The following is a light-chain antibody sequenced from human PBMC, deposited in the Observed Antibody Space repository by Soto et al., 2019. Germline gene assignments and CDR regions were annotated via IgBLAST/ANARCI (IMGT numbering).Light chain of an antibody. CDR1: SSNIGNNY. CDR3: GTWDSSLSAVV. Sequence: QSVLTQPPSVSAAPGQKVTISCSGSSSNIGNNYVSWYQQLPGTAPKLLIYDNNKRPSGIPDRFSGSRSGTSATLAITGLQTGDEAYYYCGTWDSSLSAVVFGGGTKVTVL. CDR2: DNN. J-gene: IGLJ2*01. V-gene: IGLV1-51*01.